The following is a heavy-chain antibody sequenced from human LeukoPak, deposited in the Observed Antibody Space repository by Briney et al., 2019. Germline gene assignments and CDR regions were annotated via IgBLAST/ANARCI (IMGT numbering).Heavy chain of an antibody. V-gene: IGHV3-21*01. CDR2: ISSSSSYI. D-gene: IGHD1-26*01. CDR1: GFTFSSYS. CDR3: ARVTSGSYFNANYYMDV. J-gene: IGHJ6*03. Sequence: GGSLRLSCAASGFTFSSYSMNWVRQAPGKGLEWVSSISSSSSYIYYADSVKGRFTISRDNAKNSLYLQMNSLRAEDTAVYYCARVTSGSYFNANYYMDVWGKGTTVTVSS.